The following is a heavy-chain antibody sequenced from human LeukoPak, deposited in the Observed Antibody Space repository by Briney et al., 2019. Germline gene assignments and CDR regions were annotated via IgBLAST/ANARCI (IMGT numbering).Heavy chain of an antibody. J-gene: IGHJ1*01. CDR1: GFTFSSYA. V-gene: IGHV3-23*01. CDR2: ISGSGGST. Sequence: GGSLRLSCAASGFTFSSYAMSWVRQAPGKGLEWVSAISGSGGSTYYADSVKGRFTISRGNSKNTLYLQMNSLRAEDTAVYYCAKDPHRLLPAQPEYFQHWGQGTLVTVSS. CDR3: AKDPHRLLPAQPEYFQH. D-gene: IGHD2-2*01.